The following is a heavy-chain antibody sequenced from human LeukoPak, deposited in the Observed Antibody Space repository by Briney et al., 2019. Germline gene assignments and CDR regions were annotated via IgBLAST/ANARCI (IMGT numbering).Heavy chain of an antibody. D-gene: IGHD7-27*01. V-gene: IGHV4-30-4*01. J-gene: IGHJ4*02. Sequence: SQTLSLTCTVSGGSISSGDYYWSWIRQPPGKGLEWIGSIHHSGSTYYNPSLKSRVSISVDTSKNQFSLKLNSVTAADTAVYYCARENWGFDYWGQGTLVTVSS. CDR3: ARENWGFDY. CDR2: IHHSGST. CDR1: GGSISSGDYY.